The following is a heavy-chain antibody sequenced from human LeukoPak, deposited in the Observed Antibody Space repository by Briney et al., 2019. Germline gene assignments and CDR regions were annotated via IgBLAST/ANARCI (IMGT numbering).Heavy chain of an antibody. Sequence: KPGGSLRLSCAASGFTFSNAWMSWVRQAPGKGLEWVGRIKSNTYGGTTDYAAPVKGRFTISRDDSKNTLYLQMNSLKTEDTAVYYCTTVLGIDPWGQGTLVTVSS. CDR2: IKSNTYGGTT. CDR1: GFTFSNAW. V-gene: IGHV3-15*01. CDR3: TTVLGIDP. D-gene: IGHD2-15*01. J-gene: IGHJ5*02.